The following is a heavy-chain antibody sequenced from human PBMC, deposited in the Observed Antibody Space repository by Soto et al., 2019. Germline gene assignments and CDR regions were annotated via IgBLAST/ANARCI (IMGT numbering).Heavy chain of an antibody. V-gene: IGHV4-30-4*01. CDR2: IYYSGST. CDR1: GGSISSGDYY. D-gene: IGHD3-3*01. J-gene: IGHJ4*02. Sequence: QVQLQESGPGLVKPSQTLSLTCTVSGGSISSGDYYWSWIRQPPGKGLEWIGYIYYSGSTYYNPSPSYRVSIPVDTSKHPFALKLGSVTAAGTAVYYCVRALDGVVPFDCWGQGTLVTVSS. CDR3: VRALDGVVPFDC.